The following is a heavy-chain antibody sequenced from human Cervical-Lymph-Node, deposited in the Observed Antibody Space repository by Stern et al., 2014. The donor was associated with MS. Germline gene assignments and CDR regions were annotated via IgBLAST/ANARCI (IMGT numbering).Heavy chain of an antibody. D-gene: IGHD6-19*01. CDR1: GYTFTDYY. CDR2: IKPNSGGT. Sequence: QVQLVQSGAEVKKPGASGKVSCKASGYTFTDYYMHWVRQAPGQGLEWMGWIKPNSGGTNYAQKFQGWVTMTRNTSLSTAYMDLSRLRSDDTAVYYCARGGRSSGWSPPDAFDIWGQGTMVTVSS. CDR3: ARGGRSSGWSPPDAFDI. J-gene: IGHJ3*02. V-gene: IGHV1-2*04.